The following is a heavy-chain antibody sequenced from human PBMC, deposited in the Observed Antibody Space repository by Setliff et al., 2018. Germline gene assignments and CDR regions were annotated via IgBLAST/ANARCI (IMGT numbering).Heavy chain of an antibody. CDR3: ARSDSSGLDPPNYFDY. Sequence: GASVKVSCKASGYTFTSYYMHWVRQAPGQGLEWMGIINPSGGSTSYAQKFQGRVAMTRDTSTSTAYMELSSLRSEDTAVYYCARSDSSGLDPPNYFDYWGQGTLVTVSS. CDR1: GYTFTSYY. D-gene: IGHD3-22*01. J-gene: IGHJ4*02. CDR2: INPSGGST. V-gene: IGHV1-46*01.